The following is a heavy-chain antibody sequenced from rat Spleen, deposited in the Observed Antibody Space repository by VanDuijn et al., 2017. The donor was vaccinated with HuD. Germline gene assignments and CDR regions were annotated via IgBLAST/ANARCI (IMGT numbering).Heavy chain of an antibody. V-gene: IGHV5-22*01. J-gene: IGHJ3*01. CDR1: GFTFSDYY. CDR3: ARDGTFDY. Sequence: EGQLVESGGGLVEPGRSLKLSCAASGFTFSDYYMAWVRQAPKKGLEWVASISYEGSGTYYGDSVKGRFTISRDNAKSTLYLQMNSLRSEDTATYYCARDGTFDYWGQGTLVTVSS. CDR2: ISYEGSGT.